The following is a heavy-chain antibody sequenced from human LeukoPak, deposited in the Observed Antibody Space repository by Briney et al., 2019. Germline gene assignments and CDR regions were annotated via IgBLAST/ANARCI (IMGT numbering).Heavy chain of an antibody. D-gene: IGHD1-14*01. J-gene: IGHJ5*02. CDR2: IYYSGST. CDR3: AGVRGRSGNWFDP. CDR1: GGSISSYY. Sequence: SETLSLTCTVSGGSISSYYWSWIRQPPGKGLEWIGYIYYSGSTNYNPSLKSRVTISVDTSKNQFSLKLSSVTAADTAVYFGAGVRGRSGNWFDPWGQGTLVTVSS. V-gene: IGHV4-59*01.